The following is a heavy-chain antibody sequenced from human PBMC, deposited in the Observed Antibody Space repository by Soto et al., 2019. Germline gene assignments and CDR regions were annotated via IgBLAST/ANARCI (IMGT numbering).Heavy chain of an antibody. CDR2: IYPGDSDT. J-gene: IGHJ6*02. Sequence: GESLKISCKGSGYSFTSYWIGWVRQMPGKGLEWMGIIYPGDSDTRYSPSFQGQVTISADKSISTAYLQWSSLKASDTAMYYCARNSAEASYYYYGMDVWGQGTTVTVSS. V-gene: IGHV5-51*01. CDR3: ARNSAEASYYYYGMDV. CDR1: GYSFTSYW. D-gene: IGHD2-15*01.